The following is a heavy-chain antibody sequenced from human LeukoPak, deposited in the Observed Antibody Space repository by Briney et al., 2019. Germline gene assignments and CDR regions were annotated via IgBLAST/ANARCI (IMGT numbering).Heavy chain of an antibody. CDR1: GFTFSSYW. CDR3: ARASYSHGDHNWFDP. Sequence: GGSLRLSCAASGFTFSSYWMSWVRQAPGKGLEGVANIRQDGSEKYYVDSVKGRFTISRDNAKNSLYLQMNSLRAEDTAVYYCARASYSHGDHNWFDPWGQGTLVTVSS. CDR2: IRQDGSEK. D-gene: IGHD5-18*01. J-gene: IGHJ5*02. V-gene: IGHV3-7*01.